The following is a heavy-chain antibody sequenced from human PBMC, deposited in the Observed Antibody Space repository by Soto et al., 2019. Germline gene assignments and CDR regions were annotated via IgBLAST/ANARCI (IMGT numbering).Heavy chain of an antibody. CDR1: GGSFSGYY. Sequence: LSLTCAVYGGSFSGYYWSWIRQPPGKGLEWIGEINHSGSTNYNPSLKSRVTISVDTSKNQFSLKLSSVTAADTAVYYCARGEYYYDSSGYSDYWGQGTLVTVSS. CDR3: ARGEYYYDSSGYSDY. CDR2: INHSGST. V-gene: IGHV4-34*01. J-gene: IGHJ4*02. D-gene: IGHD3-22*01.